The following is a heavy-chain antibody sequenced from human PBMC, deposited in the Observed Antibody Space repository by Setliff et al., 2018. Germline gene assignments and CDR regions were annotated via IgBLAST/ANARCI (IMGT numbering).Heavy chain of an antibody. Sequence: ASVKVSCKTSGYNFVTTGISWVRQAPGQGPEWMGCISPFNGNTNYAQKFQDRVTMTTDTSTATVYMELKNLRSDDTAVYYCARSSGPRVVLAADFDYWGQGTLVTVSS. CDR3: ARSSGPRVVLAADFDY. D-gene: IGHD3-9*01. CDR1: GYNFVTTG. J-gene: IGHJ4*02. CDR2: ISPFNGNT. V-gene: IGHV1-18*01.